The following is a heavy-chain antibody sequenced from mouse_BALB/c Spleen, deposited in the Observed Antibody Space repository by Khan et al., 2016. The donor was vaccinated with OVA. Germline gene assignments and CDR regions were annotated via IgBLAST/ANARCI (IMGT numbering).Heavy chain of an antibody. Sequence: QVQLQQSGAELVRPGSSVKISCKASGYAFSSYWMNWVKQRPGQGLEWIGQIYPGDGDTNYNGKFKGKATLTADKSSSTAYMQLSSLTSEDSAVYFCARGTTVVSAYWGQGTTLTVSS. V-gene: IGHV1-80*01. CDR3: ARGTTVVSAY. J-gene: IGHJ2*01. CDR2: IYPGDGDT. D-gene: IGHD1-1*01. CDR1: GYAFSSYW.